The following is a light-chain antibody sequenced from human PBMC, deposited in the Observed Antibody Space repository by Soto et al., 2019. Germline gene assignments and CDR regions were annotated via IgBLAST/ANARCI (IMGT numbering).Light chain of an antibody. V-gene: IGKV3-11*01. CDR3: QQRGDRPSYT. CDR1: QSVGRY. J-gene: IGKJ2*01. CDR2: DAS. Sequence: EIVLTQSPATLSLSPGERATLSCRASQSVGRYVTWYQQKPGQAPRLLIYDASNRAAGIPARFSGSGSGTDFTLTISGLETEDFAVYYCQQRGDRPSYTFGQGIKLEIK.